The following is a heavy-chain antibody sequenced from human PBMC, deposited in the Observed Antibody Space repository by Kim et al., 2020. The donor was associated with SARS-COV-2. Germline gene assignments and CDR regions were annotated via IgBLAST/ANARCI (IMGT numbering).Heavy chain of an antibody. J-gene: IGHJ4*02. CDR3: ATDGSDCSTTSCGNFDY. V-gene: IGHV3-53*01. Sequence: GGSLRLSCVASGFTVNSNYMSWVRQAPGKGLEWVAGICSGGSTFYADSVKDRFTISRNNYKNTMYLQMNSLRVEDTAVYYCATDGSDCSTTSCGNFDYWGQGTMVTVSS. D-gene: IGHD2-2*01. CDR1: GFTVNSNY. CDR2: ICSGGST.